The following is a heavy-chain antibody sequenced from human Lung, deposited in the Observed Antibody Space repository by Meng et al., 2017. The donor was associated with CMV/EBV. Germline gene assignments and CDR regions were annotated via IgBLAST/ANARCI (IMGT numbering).Heavy chain of an antibody. D-gene: IGHD2-2*02. CDR2: IIPVFAIA. CDR1: GGTFSSYA. CDR3: ARDRTGDCSSTSCYNYYYYYGMDV. Sequence: SVXVSXXASGGTFSSYAFSWVQQAPGQGLEWMGGIIPVFAIANYAQKFQGRITITTDESTSTAYMELSSLRSEDTAVYYCARDRTGDCSSTSCYNYYYYYGMDVWGQGXTVTVSS. J-gene: IGHJ6*02. V-gene: IGHV1-69*05.